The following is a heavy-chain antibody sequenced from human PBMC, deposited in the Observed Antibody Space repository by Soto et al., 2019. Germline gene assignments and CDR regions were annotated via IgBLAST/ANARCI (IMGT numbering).Heavy chain of an antibody. J-gene: IGHJ6*02. CDR3: VRPLPSGRNYGLDV. CDR2: IYDNGTT. Sequence: LRLSCAASGLTVSNAYMAWVRQAPGMGLEWVSVIYDNGTTYYADSVKGRFTISRDTSTNTLSLQMDSLRAEDTAVYYCVRPLPSGRNYGLDVWGQGTTVTVSS. V-gene: IGHV3-53*01. CDR1: GLTVSNAY. D-gene: IGHD3-10*01.